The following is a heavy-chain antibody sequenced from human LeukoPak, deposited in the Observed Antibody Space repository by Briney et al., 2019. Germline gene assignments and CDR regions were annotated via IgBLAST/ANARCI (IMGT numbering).Heavy chain of an antibody. CDR3: ARYLSYCSSTSCYNFDY. CDR2: IYYSGST. Sequence: SETLSLTCTVSGGSISSGGYYWSWIRQHPGKGLEWIGYIYYSGSTYYNPSLKSRVTISVDTSKNQFSLKPSSVTAADTAVYYCARYLSYCSSTSCYNFDYWGQGTLVTVSS. V-gene: IGHV4-31*03. J-gene: IGHJ4*02. CDR1: GGSISSGGYY. D-gene: IGHD2-2*01.